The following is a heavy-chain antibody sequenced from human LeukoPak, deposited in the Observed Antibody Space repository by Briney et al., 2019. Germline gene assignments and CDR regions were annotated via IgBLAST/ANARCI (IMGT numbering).Heavy chain of an antibody. V-gene: IGHV3-23*01. D-gene: IGHD2-15*01. CDR3: AKCSGSSCYAAGAFEY. CDR2: ISGSGDAT. J-gene: IGHJ4*02. Sequence: PGGPLRLSCAASGFTFSSYAMTWVRQSPGKGLEWVSGISGSGDATWYADSVKGRFTISRDNSKNTVSLQMNSLRPEDTAVYYCAKCSGSSCYAAGAFEYWGQGTLVTVSS. CDR1: GFTFSSYA.